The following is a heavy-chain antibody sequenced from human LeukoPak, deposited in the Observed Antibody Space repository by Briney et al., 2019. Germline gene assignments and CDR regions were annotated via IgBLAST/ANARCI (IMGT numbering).Heavy chain of an antibody. D-gene: IGHD3-9*01. J-gene: IGHJ3*02. Sequence: GGSLRLSCAASGFTFSSYAMSWVRQAPGKGLEWVSAISGSGGSTYYADSVKGRFTISRDNSKDTLYLQMNSLRAEDTAVYYCAKDAQEILTGYPDAFDIWGQGTMVTVSS. CDR2: ISGSGGST. V-gene: IGHV3-23*01. CDR3: AKDAQEILTGYPDAFDI. CDR1: GFTFSSYA.